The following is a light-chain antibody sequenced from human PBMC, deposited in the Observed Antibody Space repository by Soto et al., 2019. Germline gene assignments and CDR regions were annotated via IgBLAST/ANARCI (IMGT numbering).Light chain of an antibody. CDR1: SSNIGSNY. Sequence: QAVVTQPPSASGTPGQRVTISCSGSSSNIGSNYVYWYQQLPGTAPKLLIYRNNQRPSGVPDRFSGSKSGTSASLAISGLRSEDEADYYCAAWDDSLSGVVFSGGTKVTVL. CDR3: AAWDDSLSGVV. CDR2: RNN. V-gene: IGLV1-47*01. J-gene: IGLJ2*01.